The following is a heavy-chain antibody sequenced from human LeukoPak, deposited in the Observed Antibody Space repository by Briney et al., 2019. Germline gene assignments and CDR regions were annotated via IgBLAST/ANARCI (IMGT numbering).Heavy chain of an antibody. Sequence: GGPLRLSCAASGFTLSSNYMSWVRQAPGKGLEWVSVIYSGGSTYYADSVKGRFTISRDNSKNTLYLQMNSLRAEDTAVYYCARAASYSSGWYVGRFDYWGQGTLVTVSS. D-gene: IGHD6-19*01. CDR1: GFTLSSNY. J-gene: IGHJ4*02. V-gene: IGHV3-66*01. CDR2: IYSGGST. CDR3: ARAASYSSGWYVGRFDY.